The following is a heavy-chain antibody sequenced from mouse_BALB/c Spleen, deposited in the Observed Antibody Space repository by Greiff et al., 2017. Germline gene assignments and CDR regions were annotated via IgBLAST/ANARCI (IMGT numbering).Heavy chain of an antibody. CDR3: ARLRGYYAMDY. Sequence: VQLQQSGPELVKPGASVKMSCKASGYTFTSYVMHWVKQKPGQGLEWIGYINPYNDGTKYNEKFKGKATLTSDKSSSTAYMELSSLTSEDSAVYYCARLRGYYAMDYWGQGTSVTVSS. J-gene: IGHJ4*01. CDR2: INPYNDGT. CDR1: GYTFTSYV. V-gene: IGHV1-14*01.